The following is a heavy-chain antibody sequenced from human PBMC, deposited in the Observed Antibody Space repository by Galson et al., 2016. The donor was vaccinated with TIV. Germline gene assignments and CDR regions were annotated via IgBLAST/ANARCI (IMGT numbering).Heavy chain of an antibody. Sequence: SLRLSCAASGLIFSGYWMNWVRQAPVKGLEWVANIKEDGSEKYYVDSVKGRFTIPRDNAKNSLYLQMNSLRAEDTAVYYCTRAWEAWDYYSGMDVWGQGTTVTVYS. D-gene: IGHD1-26*01. CDR1: GLIFSGYW. CDR3: TRAWEAWDYYSGMDV. J-gene: IGHJ6*02. V-gene: IGHV3-7*01. CDR2: IKEDGSEK.